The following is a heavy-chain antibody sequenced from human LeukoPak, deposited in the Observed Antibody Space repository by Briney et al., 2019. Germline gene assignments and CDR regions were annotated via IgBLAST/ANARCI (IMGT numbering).Heavy chain of an antibody. CDR3: TRSSTYLDY. Sequence: GRSLRLSCTPSGFTFGDNAMSWVRQAPGRGLEWVGFTRSKAYGGATEYAASVKGRFTISRDDSKSIAYLQMNSLRPEDTAVYYCTRSSTYLDYWGQGTLVTVSS. CDR2: TRSKAYGGAT. D-gene: IGHD6-13*01. J-gene: IGHJ4*02. V-gene: IGHV3-49*04. CDR1: GFTFGDNA.